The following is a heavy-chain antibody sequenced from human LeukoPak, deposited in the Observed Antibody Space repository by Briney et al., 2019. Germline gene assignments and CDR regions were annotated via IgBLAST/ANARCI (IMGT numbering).Heavy chain of an antibody. V-gene: IGHV6-1*01. D-gene: IGHD1-26*01. Sequence: SQTLSLTCAISGDSVSSNSAAWNWIRQSPSRGLEWLGRTYYRSKWYNDYAVSVKNRITINPDTSKNQFSLQLNSVTPEDTAVYYCARGVVGATWGANAFDIWGQGTMVTVSS. J-gene: IGHJ3*02. CDR2: TYYRSKWYN. CDR1: GDSVSSNSAA. CDR3: ARGVVGATWGANAFDI.